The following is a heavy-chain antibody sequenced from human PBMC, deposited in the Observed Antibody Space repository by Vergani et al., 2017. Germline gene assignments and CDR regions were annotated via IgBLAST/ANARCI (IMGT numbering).Heavy chain of an antibody. Sequence: VQLVESGGGLVQPGGSMRLPCSASGLTLSSYGVHWVRQAPGRGLESVTFTRPHEDGAFYSASVRGRFTVSRDNSKNTLYLEMNRLNVDDTAIYYCGKTQGTVVGTWWFDPWGQGTPVTVSS. CDR3: GKTQGTVVGTWWFDP. CDR2: TRPHEDGA. D-gene: IGHD1-7*01. CDR1: GLTLSSYG. J-gene: IGHJ5*02. V-gene: IGHV3-30*02.